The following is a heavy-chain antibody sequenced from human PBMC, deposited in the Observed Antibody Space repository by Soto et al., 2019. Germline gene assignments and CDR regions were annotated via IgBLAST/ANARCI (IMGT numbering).Heavy chain of an antibody. CDR2: IYYSGST. V-gene: IGHV4-31*03. J-gene: IGHJ3*02. CDR3: ARDRAIHDAFDI. D-gene: IGHD2-2*01. CDR1: GGSISSGGYY. Sequence: SETLSLTCTVSGGSISSGGYYWSWIRQHPGKGLEWIGYIYYSGSTYYNPSLKSRVTISVDTSKNQFSLKLSSVTAADTAVYYCARDRAIHDAFDIWGQGTMVTVS.